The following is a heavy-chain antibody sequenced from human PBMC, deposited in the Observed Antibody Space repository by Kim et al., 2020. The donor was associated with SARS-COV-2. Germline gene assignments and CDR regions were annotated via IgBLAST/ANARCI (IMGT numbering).Heavy chain of an antibody. CDR3: ARDWAAAGTFDY. Sequence: YSQKFQGRVTITRDTSASTAYMELSSLRSEDTAVYYCARDWAAAGTFDYWGQGTLVTVSS. D-gene: IGHD6-13*01. J-gene: IGHJ4*02. V-gene: IGHV1-3*01.